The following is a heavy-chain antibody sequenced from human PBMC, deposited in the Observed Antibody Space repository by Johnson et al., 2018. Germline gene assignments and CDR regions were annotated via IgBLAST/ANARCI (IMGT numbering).Heavy chain of an antibody. Sequence: VQLVESGGGLVKPGGSLRLSCAASGFTFSSYSMNWVRQAPGKGLEWVSSISSSSSYIYYADSVKGRFTIPRDNAKNSLYLQMTSLRAEDTAVYYCARDRFAVVTTSYAFDIWGQGTMVTVSS. D-gene: IGHD3-22*01. CDR3: ARDRFAVVTTSYAFDI. V-gene: IGHV3-21*01. CDR1: GFTFSSYS. J-gene: IGHJ3*02. CDR2: ISSSSSYI.